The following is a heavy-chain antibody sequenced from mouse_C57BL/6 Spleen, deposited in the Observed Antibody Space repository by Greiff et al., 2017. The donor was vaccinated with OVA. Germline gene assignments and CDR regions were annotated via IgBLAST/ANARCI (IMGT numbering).Heavy chain of an antibody. D-gene: IGHD1-1*01. CDR2: IRNKANGYTT. V-gene: IGHV7-3*01. Sequence: EVKVVESGGGLVQPGGSLSLSCAASGFTFTDYYMSWVRQPPGKALEWLGFIRNKANGYTTEYSASVKGRFTISRDNSQSILYLQMNALRAEDSATYYCARATVVAGFDYWGQGTTLTVSS. CDR3: ARATVVAGFDY. CDR1: GFTFTDYY. J-gene: IGHJ2*01.